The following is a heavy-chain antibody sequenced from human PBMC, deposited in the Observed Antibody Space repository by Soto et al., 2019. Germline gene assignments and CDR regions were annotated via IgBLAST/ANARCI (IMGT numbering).Heavy chain of an antibody. CDR1: GYSFSSYG. CDR2: ISGYNGAT. D-gene: IGHD1-1*01. J-gene: IGHJ6*02. Sequence: ASVKVSCKASGYSFSSYGISWVRQAPGQGLEWMGWISGYNGATNYAQRVQGRVTMTTDTSTSTAYMEVRSLKSDDTAVYFCARRTRWNDGGYYDYDMDVWGQGTTVTVSS. CDR3: ARRTRWNDGGYYDYDMDV. V-gene: IGHV1-18*01.